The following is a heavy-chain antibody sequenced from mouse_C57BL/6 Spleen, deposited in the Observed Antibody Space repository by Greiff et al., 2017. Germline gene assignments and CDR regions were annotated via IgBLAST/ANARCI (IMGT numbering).Heavy chain of an antibody. CDR1: GYTFTDYN. J-gene: IGHJ4*01. D-gene: IGHD2-5*01. CDR2: INPNNGGT. V-gene: IGHV1-22*01. CDR3: ARIAYYSNYDYAMDY. Sequence: VQLQQSGPELVKPGASVTMSCKASGYTFTDYNMHWVKQSHGKSLEWIGYINPNNGGTSYNQKFTGKATLTVNKSSSTAYMELRSLTSEYSAVYYCARIAYYSNYDYAMDYWGQGTSVTVSS.